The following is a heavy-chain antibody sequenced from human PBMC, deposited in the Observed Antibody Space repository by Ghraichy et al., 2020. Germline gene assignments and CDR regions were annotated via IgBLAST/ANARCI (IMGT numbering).Heavy chain of an antibody. Sequence: SETLSLTCSVSGGSISSSTYYWGWIRQPPGKGLEWIASVYYSGSTYYNPSLKSRVTISVDTSKNQFSLKLSSVTAADTAVYYCLRHPLGFLEWLLSPWGQGTLVTVSS. CDR1: GGSISSSTYY. CDR2: VYYSGST. CDR3: LRHPLGFLEWLLSP. D-gene: IGHD3-3*01. V-gene: IGHV4-39*01. J-gene: IGHJ5*02.